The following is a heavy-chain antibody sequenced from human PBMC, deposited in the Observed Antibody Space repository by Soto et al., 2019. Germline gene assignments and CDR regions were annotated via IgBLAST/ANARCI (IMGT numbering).Heavy chain of an antibody. D-gene: IGHD4-17*01. CDR1: GFTFSSYG. Sequence: QVQLVESGGGVVQPGRSLRLSCAASGFTFSSYGMHWVRQAPGKGLEWVAVIWYDGSNEYYADSVKGRFTISRDNSKNTLYLQMNSLRAEDTAVYYCARDHYGDYVWYFDLWGRGTLVTVSS. J-gene: IGHJ2*01. CDR3: ARDHYGDYVWYFDL. CDR2: IWYDGSNE. V-gene: IGHV3-33*01.